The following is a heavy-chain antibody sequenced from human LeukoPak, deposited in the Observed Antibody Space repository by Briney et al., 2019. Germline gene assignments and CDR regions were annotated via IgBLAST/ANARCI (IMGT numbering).Heavy chain of an antibody. CDR2: INPNSGGT. CDR3: ARTPGYYDSSGYYDHDY. Sequence: GASVKLSCKASGYTFTGYYIHWVRSAPGQWLEWMGWINPNSGGTSYAQKFQGRVTMTRDTSISTAYMELSRLRSDDTAVYYCARTPGYYDSSGYYDHDYWGQGTLVTVSS. J-gene: IGHJ4*02. D-gene: IGHD3-22*01. V-gene: IGHV1-2*02. CDR1: GYTFTGYY.